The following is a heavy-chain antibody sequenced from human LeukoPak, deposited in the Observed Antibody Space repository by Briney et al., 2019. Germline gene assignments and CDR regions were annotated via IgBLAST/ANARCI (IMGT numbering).Heavy chain of an antibody. Sequence: ASVKVSCKASGFTFKNYGFSWVRQAPGQGLQRMGWISADNGNTKYAQNLQGRVIMTTDRSTGTAYVELTSLRSDDTAVYYCARDRRGYSAYDGEGFDYWGQGTLVTVSS. V-gene: IGHV1-18*04. CDR3: ARDRRGYSAYDGEGFDY. CDR2: ISADNGNT. D-gene: IGHD5-12*01. J-gene: IGHJ4*02. CDR1: GFTFKNYG.